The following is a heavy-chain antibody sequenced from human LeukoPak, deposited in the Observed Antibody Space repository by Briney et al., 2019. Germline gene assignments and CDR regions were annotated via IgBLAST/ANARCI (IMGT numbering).Heavy chain of an antibody. Sequence: ASVKVSCKASGGTFGRYAITWVRQAPGQRLEWMGGVSPIYGTSDYAQRFQGRVTISADESTSTAFLEVRSLRSEDTAVYYCARDCSGGSCYGAFNIWGKGTLVTVSS. J-gene: IGHJ3*02. D-gene: IGHD2-15*01. V-gene: IGHV1-69*13. CDR3: ARDCSGGSCYGAFNI. CDR1: GGTFGRYA. CDR2: VSPIYGTS.